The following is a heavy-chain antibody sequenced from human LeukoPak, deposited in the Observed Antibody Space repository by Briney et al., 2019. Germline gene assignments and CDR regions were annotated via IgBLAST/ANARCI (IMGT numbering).Heavy chain of an antibody. J-gene: IGHJ4*02. D-gene: IGHD3-3*01. V-gene: IGHV4-34*01. CDR3: ARLVPERFFQLNPEGYYDY. CDR1: DEPFSGYY. Sequence: PSETLSLTCAISDEPFSGYYWGWIRQPPGKGLELIGEINRNGNTDYNPSLKSRVSMSIDTSKNQFSLKLISVTAAGTAVYYCARLVPERFFQLNPEGYYDYWGQGTLVTVSS. CDR2: INRNGNT.